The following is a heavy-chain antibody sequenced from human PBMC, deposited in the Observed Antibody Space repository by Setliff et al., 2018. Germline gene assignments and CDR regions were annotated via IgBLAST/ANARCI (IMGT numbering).Heavy chain of an antibody. Sequence: SETLSLTCTVSGGSISSSSYYWGWIRQPPGKGLEWIGSIYYSGSTYYNPSLNSRLTISVDTSKNQFSLKLSSVTAADTAVYYCARDGPAVLRYFDWLLYYFDYWGQGTLVTVSS. J-gene: IGHJ4*02. CDR3: ARDGPAVLRYFDWLLYYFDY. V-gene: IGHV4-39*07. CDR1: GGSISSSSYY. CDR2: IYYSGST. D-gene: IGHD3-9*01.